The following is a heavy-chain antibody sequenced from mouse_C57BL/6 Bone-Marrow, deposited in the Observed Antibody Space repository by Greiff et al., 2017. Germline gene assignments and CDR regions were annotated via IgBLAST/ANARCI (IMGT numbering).Heavy chain of an antibody. CDR1: GYAFTNYL. J-gene: IGHJ3*01. CDR2: INPGSGGT. CDR3: ARSKNWDSWFAY. D-gene: IGHD4-1*01. Sequence: QVRLQQSGAELVRPGTSVKVSCKASGYAFTNYLIEWVKQRPGQGLEWIGVINPGSGGTNSNEKFKGKATLPADKSSSTAYMQLSSLTSEDSAVYFCARSKNWDSWFAYWGQGTLVTVSA. V-gene: IGHV1-54*01.